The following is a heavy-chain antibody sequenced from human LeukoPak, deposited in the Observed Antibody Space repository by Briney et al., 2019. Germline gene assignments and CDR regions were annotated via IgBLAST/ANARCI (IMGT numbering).Heavy chain of an antibody. D-gene: IGHD6-19*01. V-gene: IGHV1-18*01. CDR3: ARVAVAHDAFDI. Sequence: ASVKVSCKASGYTFTSYGISWVRQAPGQGLEWMGWISAYNGNTNYAQKLQGRVTMTTDTSTSTAYMELRSLRSDDTAVCYCARVAVAHDAFDIWGQGTMVTVSS. J-gene: IGHJ3*02. CDR2: ISAYNGNT. CDR1: GYTFTSYG.